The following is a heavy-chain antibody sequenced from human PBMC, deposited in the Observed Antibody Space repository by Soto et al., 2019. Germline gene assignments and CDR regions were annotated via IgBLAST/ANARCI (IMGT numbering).Heavy chain of an antibody. CDR3: ARATVQLEYYGPFDY. D-gene: IGHD3-10*01. J-gene: IGHJ4*02. CDR1: GFTFSSYA. Sequence: PGGSLRLSCAASGFTFSSYAMHWVRQAPGKGLEWVAVISYDGSNKYYADSVKGRFTISRDNSKNTLYLQMNSLRAEDTAVYYCARATVQLEYYGPFDYWGQGTLVTVSS. CDR2: ISYDGSNK. V-gene: IGHV3-30-3*01.